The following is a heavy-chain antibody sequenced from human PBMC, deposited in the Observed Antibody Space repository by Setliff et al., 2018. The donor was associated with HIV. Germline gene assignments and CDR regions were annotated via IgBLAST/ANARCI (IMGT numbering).Heavy chain of an antibody. CDR3: ATWGGSPDGYFYYYMDV. CDR2: INPSSGGT. J-gene: IGHJ6*03. V-gene: IGHV1-2*06. CDR1: GYSFTGYY. Sequence: ASVKVSCKASGYSFTGYYMHWVQRAPGQGLEWMGRINPSSGGTNYAPKFQGRVTMTRDKSISTAYMELSRLRSDDTAVYYCATWGGSPDGYFYYYMDVWGKGTTVTVSS. D-gene: IGHD1-26*01.